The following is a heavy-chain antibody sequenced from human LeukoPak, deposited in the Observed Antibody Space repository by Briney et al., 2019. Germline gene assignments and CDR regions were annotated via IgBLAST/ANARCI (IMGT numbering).Heavy chain of an antibody. Sequence: SETLSLTCTVSGGSISTYYWSWIRQPAGKGLEWIGRIYTSGSPNYNPSLKSRVTMSVDTSKIQFSLILSSVTAADTAVYYCARRESNYYLDYWAKETKVT. CDR3: ARRESNYYLDY. CDR1: GGSISTYY. V-gene: IGHV4-4*07. J-gene: IGHJ4*02. CDR2: IYTSGSP.